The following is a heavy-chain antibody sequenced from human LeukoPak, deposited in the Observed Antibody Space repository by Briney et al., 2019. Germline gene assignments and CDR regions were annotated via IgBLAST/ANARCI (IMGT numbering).Heavy chain of an antibody. D-gene: IGHD2-15*01. Sequence: GGSLRLSCAASGFTFDDYGMNWVRQAPGKGLEWVSYISSSSSTIYYADSVKGRFTISRDNAKNSLYLQMNSLRAEDTAVYYCASLRDIVVVVAATDAFDIWGQGTMVTVSS. CDR2: ISSSSSTI. CDR3: ASLRDIVVVVAATDAFDI. CDR1: GFTFDDYG. V-gene: IGHV3-48*01. J-gene: IGHJ3*02.